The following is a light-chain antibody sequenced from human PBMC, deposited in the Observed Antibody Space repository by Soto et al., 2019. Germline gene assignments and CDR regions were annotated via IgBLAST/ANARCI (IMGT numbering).Light chain of an antibody. Sequence: DIQMTQSPSTLSVSVGDRVTITCRASQRISSWLAWYQHKPGKAPKLPIYKASTLESGVPSRVSGSGSGTEFTLTITSLQPDDFATNYCQHYNSYSSFGQGTKVEIK. CDR1: QRISSW. CDR3: QHYNSYSS. J-gene: IGKJ1*01. CDR2: KAS. V-gene: IGKV1-5*03.